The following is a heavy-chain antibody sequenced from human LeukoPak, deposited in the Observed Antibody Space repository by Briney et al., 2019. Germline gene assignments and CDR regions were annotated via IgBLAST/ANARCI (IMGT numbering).Heavy chain of an antibody. V-gene: IGHV3-21*01. CDR2: ISSSSDYI. CDR3: ARGSGSGSYYPRFDY. J-gene: IGHJ4*02. D-gene: IGHD3-10*01. Sequence: GGSLRLSCAASGFTFSSYSMNWVRQAPGKGLEWVSSISSSSDYIYYADSVKGRFTISRDNAKNSLYVQMNSPRAEDTAVYYCARGSGSGSYYPRFDYWGQGTLVTVSS. CDR1: GFTFSSYS.